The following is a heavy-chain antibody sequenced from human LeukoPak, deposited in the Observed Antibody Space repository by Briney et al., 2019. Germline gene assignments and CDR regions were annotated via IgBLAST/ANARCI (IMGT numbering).Heavy chain of an antibody. CDR2: ISGGGGST. CDR3: AKAFGGVPAAISFDY. CDR1: GFTFCSFA. V-gene: IGHV3-23*01. Sequence: PGGYLCLYCAASGFTFCSFARGWLRQGPGKGLEWVSAISGGGGSTYYADSGKGRFTISRDNSKNTLYLQRNSLRAEDTAVYYCAKAFGGVPAAISFDYWGQGTLVTVSS. D-gene: IGHD2-2*02. J-gene: IGHJ4*02.